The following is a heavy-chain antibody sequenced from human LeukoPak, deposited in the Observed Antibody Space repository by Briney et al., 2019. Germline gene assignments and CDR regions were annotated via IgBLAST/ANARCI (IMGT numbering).Heavy chain of an antibody. CDR1: GGTFSSYA. J-gene: IGHJ6*02. Sequence: ASVNVSCKASGGTFSSYAISWVRQAPGQGLEWMGGIIPIFGTANYAQKFQGRVTITADESTSTAYMELSSLRSEDTAVYYCARETRTFSIVVVPAAMWPYYYYGMDVWGQGTTVTVSS. D-gene: IGHD2-2*01. CDR2: IIPIFGTA. CDR3: ARETRTFSIVVVPAAMWPYYYYGMDV. V-gene: IGHV1-69*01.